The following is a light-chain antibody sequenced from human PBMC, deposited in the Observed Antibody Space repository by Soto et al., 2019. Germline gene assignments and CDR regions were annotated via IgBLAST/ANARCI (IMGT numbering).Light chain of an antibody. Sequence: NFMLTQPHSVSESPGKTVTISCTRSSGSIASNYVQWYQQRPGSAPTTVIYEDNHRPSGVPDRFSGSIDSSSNSASLTISGLKTEDEADDYCQSYDSSTDVVFGGGTKVTVL. CDR3: QSYDSSTDVV. V-gene: IGLV6-57*04. CDR2: EDN. J-gene: IGLJ2*01. CDR1: SGSIASNY.